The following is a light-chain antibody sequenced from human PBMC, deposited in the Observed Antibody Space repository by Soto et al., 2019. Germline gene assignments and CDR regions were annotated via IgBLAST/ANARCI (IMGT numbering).Light chain of an antibody. CDR1: QSVSSN. CDR2: GAS. CDR3: QQFNYWPPIT. Sequence: EIVLTQSPATLSVSPVERATLSCRASQSVSSNLAWYQRIPGRAPRLLIYGASTRATGIPARFSASGSGTEFTLTIRSLQSEDFAVYYCQQFNYWPPITFGQGTRLEIK. V-gene: IGKV3-15*01. J-gene: IGKJ5*01.